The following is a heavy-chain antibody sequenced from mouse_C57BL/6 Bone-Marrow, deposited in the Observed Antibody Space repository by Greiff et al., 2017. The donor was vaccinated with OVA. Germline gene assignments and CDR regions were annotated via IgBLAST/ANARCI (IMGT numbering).Heavy chain of an antibody. CDR2: ISSGSSTI. Sequence: EVHLVESGGGLVKPGGSLKLSCAASGFTFSDYGMHWVRQAPEKGLEWVAYISSGSSTIYYADTVKGRFTISRDNAKNTLFLQMTSLRSEDTAMYYCAYDYDGVFFAYWGQGTLVTVSA. CDR3: AYDYDGVFFAY. V-gene: IGHV5-17*01. CDR1: GFTFSDYG. J-gene: IGHJ3*01. D-gene: IGHD2-4*01.